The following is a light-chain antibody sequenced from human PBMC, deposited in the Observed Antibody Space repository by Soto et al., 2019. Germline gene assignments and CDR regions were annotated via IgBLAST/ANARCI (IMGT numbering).Light chain of an antibody. Sequence: EIALTLSPGTLSLSPGERSTLSCITSQSVSSSYLAWYQQKPGQAPRLLIHSASSRATGIPDRFSGSGSGTDFTLTISILEPEDFVVYCCQQYSCSPLTFGEGTKVDI. J-gene: IGKJ4*02. CDR2: SAS. CDR3: QQYSCSPLT. CDR1: QSVSSSY. V-gene: IGKV3-20*01.